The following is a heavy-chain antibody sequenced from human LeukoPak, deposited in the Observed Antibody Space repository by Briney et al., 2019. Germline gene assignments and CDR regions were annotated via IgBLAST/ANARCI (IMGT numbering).Heavy chain of an antibody. CDR1: GGSISSGGYS. CDR3: ARLRLDIVVVPAAIHYYYYYGMDV. Sequence: SQTLSLTCAVSGGSISSGGYSWSWIRQPPGKGLEWIGYIYHSGSTYYNPSLKSRVTISVDRSKNQFSLKLSSVTAADTAVYYCARLRLDIVVVPAAIHYYYYYGMDVWGQGTTVTVSS. V-gene: IGHV4-30-2*01. J-gene: IGHJ6*02. D-gene: IGHD2-2*03. CDR2: IYHSGST.